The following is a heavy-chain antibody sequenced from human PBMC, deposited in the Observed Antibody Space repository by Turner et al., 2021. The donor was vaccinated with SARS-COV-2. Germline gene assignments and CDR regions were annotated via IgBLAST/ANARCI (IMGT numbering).Heavy chain of an antibody. D-gene: IGHD6-19*01. Sequence: QVQLQESGPGLVKPSQTLSLTCTVSGGSISSGGYYWSWIRQHPGKGLEWIAYIYYGGSTYYNPSLKSRVTISVDTSKNQFSLKLSSVAAADTAVYYCARFRVGSGWYIDYWGQGTLVTVSS. V-gene: IGHV4-31*03. J-gene: IGHJ4*02. CDR1: GGSISSGGYY. CDR3: ARFRVGSGWYIDY. CDR2: IYYGGST.